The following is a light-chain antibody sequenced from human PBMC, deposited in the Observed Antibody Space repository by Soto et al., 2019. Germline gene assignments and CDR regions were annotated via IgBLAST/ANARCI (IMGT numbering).Light chain of an antibody. J-gene: IGLJ2*01. V-gene: IGLV4-69*01. CDR2: LNSDGSH. Sequence: QLVLTQSPSASASLGASVKLTCTLSSGHSSYAIAWHQQQPEKGPRYLMKLNSDGSHSKGDGIPDRFSGSSSGAERYLTISSLQSEDEADYYCQTWDTANVVCGGGTKVTVL. CDR1: SGHSSYA. CDR3: QTWDTANVV.